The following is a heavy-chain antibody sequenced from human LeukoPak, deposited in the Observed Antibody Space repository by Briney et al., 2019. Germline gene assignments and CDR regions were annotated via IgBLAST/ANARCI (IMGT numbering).Heavy chain of an antibody. J-gene: IGHJ4*02. CDR3: ARSLTNYFDY. D-gene: IGHD4-11*01. V-gene: IGHV4-59*01. CDR2: IYYSGST. CDR1: GGSISSYY. Sequence: SETLSLTCTVSGGSISSYYWSWIRQPPGKGLEWIGYIYYSGSTNYNPSLKSRVTISVDTSKNQFSLKLSSVTAADTAVYYCARSLTNYFDYWGQGTLVTVSS.